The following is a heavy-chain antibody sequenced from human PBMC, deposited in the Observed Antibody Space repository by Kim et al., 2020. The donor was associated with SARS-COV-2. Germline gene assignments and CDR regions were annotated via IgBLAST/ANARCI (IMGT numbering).Heavy chain of an antibody. J-gene: IGHJ5*02. Sequence: GGSLRLSCAASGFTFSTYAFHWVRQAPGKGLEWVAVISYDGTNKYYADSVRGRFTISRDNSKNTHYLQMNTLRGEDTAVYYCARASGPGYPQNWFDPWGQGALVTVSS. CDR1: GFTFSTYA. CDR3: ARASGPGYPQNWFDP. V-gene: IGHV3-30*04. D-gene: IGHD1-1*01. CDR2: ISYDGTNK.